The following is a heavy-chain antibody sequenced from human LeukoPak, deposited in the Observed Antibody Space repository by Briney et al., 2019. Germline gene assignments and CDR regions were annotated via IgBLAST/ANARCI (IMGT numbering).Heavy chain of an antibody. V-gene: IGHV1-18*01. CDR3: ARLFGYYDSSGRHQYYYYYYGMDV. CDR2: ISAYNGNA. CDR1: GYTFTSYG. D-gene: IGHD3-22*01. J-gene: IGHJ6*02. Sequence: ASVKVSCKASGYTFTSYGISWVRQAPGQGLEWMGWISAYNGNANYAQKLQGRVTMTTDTSTSTAYMELRSLRSDDTAVYYCARLFGYYDSSGRHQYYYYYYGMDVWGQGTTVTVSS.